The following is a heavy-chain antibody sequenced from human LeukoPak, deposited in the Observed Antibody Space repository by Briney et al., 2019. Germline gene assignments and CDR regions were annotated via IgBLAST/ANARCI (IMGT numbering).Heavy chain of an antibody. CDR3: ARDPHYDSSGYYYYFDY. CDR2: ISSSSSYT. Sequence: GGSLRLSCAASGFTFSSYSMNWVRQAPGKGLEWVSSISSSSSYTYYADSVKGRFTISRDNAKNSLYLQMNSLRAEDTAVYYCARDPHYDSSGYYYYFDYWGQGTLVTVSS. CDR1: GFTFSSYS. D-gene: IGHD3-22*01. J-gene: IGHJ4*02. V-gene: IGHV3-21*01.